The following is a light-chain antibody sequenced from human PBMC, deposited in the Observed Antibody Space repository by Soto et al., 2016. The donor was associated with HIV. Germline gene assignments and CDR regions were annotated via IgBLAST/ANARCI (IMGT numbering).Light chain of an antibody. CDR3: MQGTYWPLT. V-gene: IGKV2-30*02. J-gene: IGKJ4*01. CDR2: KVS. CDR1: QSLVHTDGTTY. Sequence: DVVMTQSPLSLPVTLGQPASISCRSSQSLVHTDGTTYLHWFQQRPGQSPRRLIYKVSNRDSGVPGRFSGGGSGTDFTLRISRVEAEDVGVYYCMQGTYWPLTFGGGTKVE.